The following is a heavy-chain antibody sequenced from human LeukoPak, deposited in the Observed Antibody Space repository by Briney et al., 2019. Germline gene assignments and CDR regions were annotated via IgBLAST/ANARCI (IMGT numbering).Heavy chain of an antibody. V-gene: IGHV1-8*01. D-gene: IGHD5-24*01. CDR2: MNSNSGNT. Sequence: GASVKVSCKASGYTFTSYDINWVRQATGQGLEWMGWMNSNSGNTGYAQKFQGRVTMTRNTSISTAYMELSSLRSEDTAVYYCARLEMATTPLIDYWGQGTLVTVSS. CDR3: ARLEMATTPLIDY. J-gene: IGHJ4*02. CDR1: GYTFTSYD.